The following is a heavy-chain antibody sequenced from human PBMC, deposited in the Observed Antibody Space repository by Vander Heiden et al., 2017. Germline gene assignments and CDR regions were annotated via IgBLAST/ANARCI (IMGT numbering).Heavy chain of an antibody. D-gene: IGHD6-13*01. V-gene: IGHV4-31*03. CDR1: GGSISSGGYY. CDR3: ARIRAAAGKRWFDP. CDR2: IYYSGST. Sequence: QVQLQESGPGLVKPSRTLSLTCTVSGGSISSGGYYWSWIRQHPGKGLEWIGYIYYSGSTYYNPSLKSRVTISVDTSKNQFSLKLSSVTAADTAVYYCARIRAAAGKRWFDPWGQGTLVTVSS. J-gene: IGHJ5*02.